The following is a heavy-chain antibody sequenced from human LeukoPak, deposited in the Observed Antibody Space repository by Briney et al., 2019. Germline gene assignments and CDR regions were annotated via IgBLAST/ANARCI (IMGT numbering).Heavy chain of an antibody. CDR3: ARGPINSNPGT. CDR2: ASADGSSK. J-gene: IGHJ5*02. V-gene: IGHV3-74*01. Sequence: GGSLRLSCAASGFTFSTYWMHWVRQAPGKGLVWVSRASADGSSKTSADSVKGRFTISRDNAKDTLYLQMNSLRAEDTVIYYCARGPINSNPGTWGQGTLVTVSS. CDR1: GFTFSTYW. D-gene: IGHD2/OR15-2a*01.